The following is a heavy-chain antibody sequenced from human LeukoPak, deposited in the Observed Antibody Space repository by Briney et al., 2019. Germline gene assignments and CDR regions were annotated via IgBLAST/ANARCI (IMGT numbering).Heavy chain of an antibody. CDR3: ASLARDY. CDR1: GFIVSNTY. CDR2: IHNDGST. D-gene: IGHD3-3*02. J-gene: IGHJ4*02. Sequence: PGGSLRLSCAASGFIVSNTYMIWVRQAPGKGLEWVSVIHNDGSTYYADSEKGRFTISRDNSKNMLFLRMNSLRVEDTAVYFCASLARDYWGQGTLVSVSS. V-gene: IGHV3-53*01.